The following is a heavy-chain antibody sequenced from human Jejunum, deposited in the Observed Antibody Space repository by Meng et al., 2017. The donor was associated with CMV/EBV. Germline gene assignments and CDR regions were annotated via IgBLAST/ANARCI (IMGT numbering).Heavy chain of an antibody. CDR3: ARLYYDFWSGAFDI. J-gene: IGHJ3*02. V-gene: IGHV3-30*04. CDR1: GFTFSSYA. CDR2: ISYDGSNK. Sequence: SGFTFSSYAMHWVRQAPGKGLEWVAVISYDGSNKYYADSVKGRFTISRDNSKNTLYLQMNSLRAEDTAVHYCARLYYDFWSGAFDIWGQGTMVTVSS. D-gene: IGHD3-3*01.